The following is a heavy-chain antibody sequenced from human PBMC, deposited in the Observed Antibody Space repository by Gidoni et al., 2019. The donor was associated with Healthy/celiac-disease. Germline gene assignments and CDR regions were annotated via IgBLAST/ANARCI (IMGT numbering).Heavy chain of an antibody. CDR3: ARVQITMVRGVIRYYYYGMDV. Sequence: QVQLVQSGAEVKKPGASVKVSCKASGYTFTGYYMHWVRQAPGQGLEWMGWINPNSGGTNYAQKFQGRVTMTRDTSISTAYMELSRLRSDDTAVYYCARVQITMVRGVIRYYYYGMDVWGQGTTVTVSS. V-gene: IGHV1-2*02. CDR2: INPNSGGT. CDR1: GYTFTGYY. D-gene: IGHD3-10*01. J-gene: IGHJ6*02.